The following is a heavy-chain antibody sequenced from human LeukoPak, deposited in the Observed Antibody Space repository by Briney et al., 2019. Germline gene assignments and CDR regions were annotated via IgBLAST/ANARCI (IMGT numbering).Heavy chain of an antibody. Sequence: GGSLRLSCAPSGLTFSSYAMAWVRQAPGKGLQWVSTLSGSGGSTYYTDSVKGQFTISRDNSKNTLYLQMNSLRAEDTAIYYCAKRAFGENFFDFWGQGTLVTVSS. CDR3: AKRAFGENFFDF. CDR1: GLTFSSYA. J-gene: IGHJ4*02. V-gene: IGHV3-23*01. D-gene: IGHD3-10*01. CDR2: LSGSGGST.